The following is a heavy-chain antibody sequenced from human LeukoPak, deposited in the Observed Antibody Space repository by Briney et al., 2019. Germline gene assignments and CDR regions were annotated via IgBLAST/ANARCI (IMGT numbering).Heavy chain of an antibody. D-gene: IGHD6-6*01. V-gene: IGHV4-39*01. CDR2: IYYSGST. CDR3: ARYSTSSGWFDP. J-gene: IGHJ5*02. CDR1: GGSISSSTYY. Sequence: SETLSLSCTVSGGSISSSTYYWGWIRQPPGKGLEWIGSIYYSGSTYYNPSLKSRVTISVDTSKNQCSLKLSSVTAADTAVYYCARYSTSSGWFDPWGQGTLVTVSS.